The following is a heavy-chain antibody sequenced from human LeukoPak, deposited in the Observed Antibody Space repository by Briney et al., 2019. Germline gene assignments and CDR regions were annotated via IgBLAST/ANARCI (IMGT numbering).Heavy chain of an antibody. CDR1: GGSFSDYY. J-gene: IGHJ5*02. Sequence: SETLSLACAVYGGSFSDYYWSWIRQSPIKGLEWIGEINHSGSTHYNPSLKSRVTISVDTSKNQFSLRLTSVTAADTAVYYCARKEGGQLVNTRRWFDPWGQGTLVTVSS. V-gene: IGHV4-34*01. D-gene: IGHD6-13*01. CDR2: INHSGST. CDR3: ARKEGGQLVNTRRWFDP.